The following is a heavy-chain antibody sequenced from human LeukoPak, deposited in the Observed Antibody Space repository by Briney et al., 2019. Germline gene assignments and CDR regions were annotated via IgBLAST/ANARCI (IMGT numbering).Heavy chain of an antibody. D-gene: IGHD3-10*01. CDR2: INAGNGNT. Sequence: WASVKVSCKASGYTFTNYALQWVRQAPGQRLEWMGWINAGNGNTKYSQKFQGRVTITRDTSASIAYMKLSSLRSEDTAVYYCARDRGVTMVRGVIDSFDYWGQGTLVTVSS. CDR1: GYTFTNYA. CDR3: ARDRGVTMVRGVIDSFDY. V-gene: IGHV1-3*01. J-gene: IGHJ4*02.